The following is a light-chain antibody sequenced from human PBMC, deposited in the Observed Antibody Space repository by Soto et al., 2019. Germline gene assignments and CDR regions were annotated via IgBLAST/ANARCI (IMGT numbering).Light chain of an antibody. J-gene: IGKJ1*01. V-gene: IGKV1-5*03. CDR1: QSISSW. CDR3: QQYNSYPLT. Sequence: DIQMTQSPSTLSAFVGDRVTITCRASQSISSWLAWYQQKPGKAPNLLIYKASSLESGVPSRFSGSGSGTEFTLTISSLQPDDFATYLCQQYNSYPLTFGQGTKVEIK. CDR2: KAS.